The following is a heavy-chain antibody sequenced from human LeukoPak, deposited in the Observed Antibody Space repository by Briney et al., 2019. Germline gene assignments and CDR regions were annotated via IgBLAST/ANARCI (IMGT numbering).Heavy chain of an antibody. J-gene: IGHJ4*02. CDR1: GYTFTSYG. V-gene: IGHV1-18*01. CDR3: AKDYSGSYPRMSDY. Sequence: ASVKVSCKASGYTFTSYGISWVRQAPGQGLEWMGWINAYNGNTNYAQKLQGRVTMTTDTSTSTAYMELRNLRSDDTAVYYCAKDYSGSYPRMSDYWGQGTLVTVSS. D-gene: IGHD1-26*01. CDR2: INAYNGNT.